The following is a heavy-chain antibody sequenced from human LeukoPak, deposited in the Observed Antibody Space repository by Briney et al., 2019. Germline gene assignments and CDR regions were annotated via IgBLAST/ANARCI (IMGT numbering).Heavy chain of an antibody. D-gene: IGHD6-13*01. V-gene: IGHV3-21*01. CDR1: GFTFSSYS. J-gene: IGHJ4*02. CDR3: ARDLSSWYYFDY. Sequence: GGSLRLSCAASGFTFSSYSMNWVRQAPGKGLEWVSSISSSSSYIYYADSVKGRFTISRDNAKNSLYLQINSLRAEDTAVYYCARDLSSWYYFDYWAREPWSPSPQ. CDR2: ISSSSSYI.